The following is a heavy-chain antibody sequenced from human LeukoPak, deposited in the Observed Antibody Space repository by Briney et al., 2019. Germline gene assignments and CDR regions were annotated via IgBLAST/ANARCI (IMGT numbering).Heavy chain of an antibody. CDR3: ARDNSVGETAWWFDP. J-gene: IGHJ5*02. Sequence: ASVKVSCKASGYSFTSYYMHWVRQAPGQGLEWMGFINPSGSSAAYAQKFQGRLTMTRDMFTSTDYMELTSLTSDDTAVYYCARDNSVGETAWWFDPWGQGTLVTVSS. D-gene: IGHD1-26*01. V-gene: IGHV1-46*01. CDR2: INPSGSSA. CDR1: GYSFTSYY.